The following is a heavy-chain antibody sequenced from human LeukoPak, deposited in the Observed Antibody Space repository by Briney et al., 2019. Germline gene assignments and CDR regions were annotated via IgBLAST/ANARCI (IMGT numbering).Heavy chain of an antibody. CDR2: INPNSGGT. V-gene: IGHV1-2*02. J-gene: IGHJ5*02. CDR3: ARVDYGGRYNWFDP. Sequence: ASVKVSCKASGYTFTGYYMHWVRQAPGQGLEWMGWINPNSGGTNYAQKFQGRVTMTRDTSISTAYMELSRLRSDDTAVYYCARVDYGGRYNWFDPWGQGTLVTVSS. D-gene: IGHD4-23*01. CDR1: GYTFTGYY.